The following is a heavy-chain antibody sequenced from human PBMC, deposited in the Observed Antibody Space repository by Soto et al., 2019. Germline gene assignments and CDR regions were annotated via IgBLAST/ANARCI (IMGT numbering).Heavy chain of an antibody. D-gene: IGHD6-19*01. CDR1: GFTLSCCG. CDR3: AKEQSSGFYRVVDY. Sequence: QVQVVVSGGGVVQPGRSLRLSCAASGFTLSCCGMHWVRQAPGKGLEWVGVITYDGSEIHYGDSVKGRFTISRDSSENTVYLQMNSLRVEDSAVYYCAKEQSSGFYRVVDYWGQGTLVTVSP. CDR2: ITYDGSEI. J-gene: IGHJ4*02. V-gene: IGHV3-30*18.